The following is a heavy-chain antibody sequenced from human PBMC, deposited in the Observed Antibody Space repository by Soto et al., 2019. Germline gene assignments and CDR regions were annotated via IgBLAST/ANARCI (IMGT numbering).Heavy chain of an antibody. Sequence: EVQLVESGGGLAKPGGSLTLSCAASGLVFTNVWINWVRQAPGKGLEWVGRLKSTPLGATTGFAGPVRGRFGITRVDSSNLVYMQMTDLNTEDTAVYYCTTDSYSTMIEVRFDYWGHGTLVTVSS. J-gene: IGHJ4*01. CDR3: TTDSYSTMIEVRFDY. V-gene: IGHV3-15*07. CDR1: GLVFTNVW. D-gene: IGHD3-22*01. CDR2: LKSTPLGATT.